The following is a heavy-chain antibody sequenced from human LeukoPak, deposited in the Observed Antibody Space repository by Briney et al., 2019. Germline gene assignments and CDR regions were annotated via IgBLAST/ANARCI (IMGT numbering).Heavy chain of an antibody. CDR2: IRQDGSEK. J-gene: IGHJ4*01. D-gene: IGHD6-13*01. CDR3: ARDGTAAGLYFDL. CDR1: GFTFTDYW. Sequence: GGSLRLSCEVSGFTFTDYWMNWVRQAPGKGPEWVASIRQDGSEKTYVDSVKGRSTISRDNTKNSLSLQLNGLRAEDTAVYYCARDGTAAGLYFDLWGQGTLVTVSS. V-gene: IGHV3-7*01.